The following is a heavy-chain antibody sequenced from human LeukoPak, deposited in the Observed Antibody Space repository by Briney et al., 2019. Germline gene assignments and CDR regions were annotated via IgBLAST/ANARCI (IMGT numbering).Heavy chain of an antibody. CDR2: IYYSGTT. D-gene: IGHD6-13*01. V-gene: IGHV4-59*01. J-gene: IGHJ4*02. Sequence: SETLSLTCTVSGGSISNYYWSWIRQPPGKGLEWIGYIYYSGTTNYNPSLKSRVTISVGTSKNQFSLKLNSVTAADTAVYYCARGVYIAAAQYGYWGQGTLVTVSS. CDR1: GGSISNYY. CDR3: ARGVYIAAAQYGY.